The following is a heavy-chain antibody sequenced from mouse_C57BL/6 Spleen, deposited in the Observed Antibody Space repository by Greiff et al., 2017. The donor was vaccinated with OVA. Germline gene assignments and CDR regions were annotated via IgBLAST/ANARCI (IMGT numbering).Heavy chain of an antibody. CDR3: AREGNYSNFSWFAY. D-gene: IGHD2-5*01. V-gene: IGHV1-64*01. CDR1: GYTFTSYW. J-gene: IGHJ3*01. CDR2: IHPNSGST. Sequence: QVQLQQSGAELVKPGASVKLSCKASGYTFTSYWMHWVKQRPGQGLEWIGMIHPNSGSTNYNEKFKSKATLTVDKSSSTAYMQLSSLTSEDSAVYYCAREGNYSNFSWFAYWGQGTLVTVSA.